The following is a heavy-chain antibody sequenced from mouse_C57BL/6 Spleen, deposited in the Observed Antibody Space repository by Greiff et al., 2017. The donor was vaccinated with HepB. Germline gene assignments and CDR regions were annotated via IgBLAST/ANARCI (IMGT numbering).Heavy chain of an antibody. Sequence: EVKLMESGEGLVKPGGSLKLSCAASGFTFSSYAMSWVRQTPEKRLEWVAYISSGGDYIYYADTVKGRCTISRDNARNTLYLQMSSLKSEDTAMYYCTRGYDYDEAWFAYWGQGTLVTVSA. CDR1: GFTFSSYA. D-gene: IGHD2-4*01. CDR3: TRGYDYDEAWFAY. V-gene: IGHV5-9-1*02. J-gene: IGHJ3*01. CDR2: ISSGGDYI.